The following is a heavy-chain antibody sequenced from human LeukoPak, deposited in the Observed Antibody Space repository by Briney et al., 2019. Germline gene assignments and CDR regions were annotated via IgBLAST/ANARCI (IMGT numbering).Heavy chain of an antibody. CDR3: TRGHGWTDY. CDR1: GGSISSYY. Sequence: SETLSLTCTVSGGSISSYYWSWIRQPPGKGLEWIGDIYYSGNTNYNPSLKSRVTISVDTSKNQFSLKLTSVTAADTAVYYCTRGHGWTDYWGQGTLVTVSS. D-gene: IGHD6-19*01. J-gene: IGHJ4*02. CDR2: IYYSGNT. V-gene: IGHV4-59*08.